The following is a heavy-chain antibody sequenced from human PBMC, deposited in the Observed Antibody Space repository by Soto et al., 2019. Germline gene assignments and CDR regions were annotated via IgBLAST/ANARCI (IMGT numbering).Heavy chain of an antibody. J-gene: IGHJ4*02. CDR1: RFTFSNYG. Sequence: QVQLVESGGGVVQPGRSLRLSCAASRFTFSNYGMHWVRQTPGKGLEWVAVISYDGSNKYYADSVKGRFTISRDNSKNTLYLKMNSLRAEDTAVYYCVKGGYHYFDYWGQGTLGTVSS. CDR3: VKGGYHYFDY. V-gene: IGHV3-30*18. D-gene: IGHD5-12*01. CDR2: ISYDGSNK.